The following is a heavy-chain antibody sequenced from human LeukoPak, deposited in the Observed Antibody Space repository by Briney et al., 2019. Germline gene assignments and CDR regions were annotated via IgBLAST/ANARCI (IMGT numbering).Heavy chain of an antibody. Sequence: SETLSLTCAVYGGSFSGYYWSWIRQPPGKGLEWIGEINHSGSTNYNPSLKSRVTISVDTSKNQFSLKLSSVTAADTAVYYCARGLYYFDYWGQGTLVTVSS. J-gene: IGHJ4*02. CDR3: ARGLYYFDY. V-gene: IGHV4-34*01. CDR1: GGSFSGYY. CDR2: INHSGST.